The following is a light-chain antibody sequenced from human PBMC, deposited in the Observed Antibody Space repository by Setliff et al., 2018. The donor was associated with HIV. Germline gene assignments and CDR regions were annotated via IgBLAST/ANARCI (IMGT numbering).Light chain of an antibody. CDR1: SSDVGGHNS. CDR2: EVS. Sequence: QSVLTQPASVSGSLGQSITISCTGTSSDVGGHNSVSWYQQHPGKAPKLMISEVSNRPSGVSNRFSGSKSGNTASLTIAWLQPEDEADYYCSSYSSSRPRVFGTGTKVTVL. CDR3: SSYSSSRPRV. V-gene: IGLV2-14*01. J-gene: IGLJ1*01.